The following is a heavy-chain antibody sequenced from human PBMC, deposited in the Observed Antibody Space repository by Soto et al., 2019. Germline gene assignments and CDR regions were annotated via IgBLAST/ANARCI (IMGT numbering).Heavy chain of an antibody. V-gene: IGHV3-74*01. D-gene: IGHD6-19*01. CDR1: GFTFSSHW. J-gene: IGHJ5*02. Sequence: EVQLVESGGGLVQPGGSVRLSCAASGFTFSSHWMRWVRQAPGKGQVWVSRINGDGSSASYADSVQGRFTIFRDNAKNTLNLQMNSMRAEFTAVYYCAREIIAVIGTIRWFDPWGQGTLVTVSS. CDR3: AREIIAVIGTIRWFDP. CDR2: INGDGSSA.